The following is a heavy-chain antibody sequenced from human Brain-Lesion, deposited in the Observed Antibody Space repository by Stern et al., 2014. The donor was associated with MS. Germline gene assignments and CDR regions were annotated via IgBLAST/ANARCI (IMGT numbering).Heavy chain of an antibody. Sequence: VPLVESGGGLVQPGRSLRLSCAASGFTFVDYAMHWVRQAPGKGLEWVSGISWNSGSKGYADSVKGRFTISRDNAKNSLYLQMNSLRAEDTALYYCAKDGAGYYYDSSGAFDIWGQGTMVTVSS. CDR3: AKDGAGYYYDSSGAFDI. D-gene: IGHD3-22*01. CDR2: ISWNSGSK. CDR1: GFTFVDYA. V-gene: IGHV3-9*01. J-gene: IGHJ3*02.